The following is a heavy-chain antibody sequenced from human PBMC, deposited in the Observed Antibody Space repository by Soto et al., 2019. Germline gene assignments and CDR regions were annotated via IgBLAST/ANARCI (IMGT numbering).Heavy chain of an antibody. D-gene: IGHD3-10*01. CDR3: VRDLDGSGAYYTDF. V-gene: IGHV1-18*01. J-gene: IGHJ4*02. CDR2: ISAYKTNI. CDR1: GYTFPNYG. Sequence: ASVKVSCKASGYTFPNYGIAWVRQAPGQGLEWMGWISAYKTNIKYAQKFQGRVTLTTDTSTSTAYMELRSLRSDDTAIYYCVRDLDGSGAYYTDFWGQGTLVTVSS.